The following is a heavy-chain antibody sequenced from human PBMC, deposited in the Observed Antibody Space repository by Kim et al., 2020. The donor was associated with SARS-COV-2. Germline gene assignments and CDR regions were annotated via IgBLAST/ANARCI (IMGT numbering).Heavy chain of an antibody. D-gene: IGHD5-18*01. V-gene: IGHV3-13*04. CDR2: IGTAGET. CDR1: GFTFGGHD. Sequence: GGSLRLSCAASGFTFGGHDMHWVSQGSGKGLEWVSAIGTAGETFYSGSVKGRFIISRENGRNSLFLQMDSLKVGDTAVYYCARGIHQWLGVDVWGQGTTVTVSS. J-gene: IGHJ6*02. CDR3: ARGIHQWLGVDV.